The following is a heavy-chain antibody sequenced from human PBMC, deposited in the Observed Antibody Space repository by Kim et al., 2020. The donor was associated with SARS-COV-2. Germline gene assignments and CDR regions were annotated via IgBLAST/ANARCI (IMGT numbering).Heavy chain of an antibody. J-gene: IGHJ6*01. CDR1: GGTFSSYA. D-gene: IGHD3-9*01. CDR3: ARDDSGNDILTGYNYYYYG. Sequence: SVKVSCKASGGTFSSYAISWVRQAPEQGLEWMGRIIPILGIANYAQKFQGRVTITADKSTSTAYMELSSLRSEDTAVYYCARDDSGNDILTGYNYYYYG. CDR2: IIPILGIA. V-gene: IGHV1-69*04.